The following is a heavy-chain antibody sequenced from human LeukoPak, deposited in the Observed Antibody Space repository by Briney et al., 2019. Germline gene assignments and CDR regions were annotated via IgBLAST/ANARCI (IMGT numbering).Heavy chain of an antibody. J-gene: IGHJ3*02. Sequence: SETLSLTCTVSGGSVSSGSYYWSWIRQPPGKGLEWIGYIYYSGSTNYNPSLRSRVTISVDTSKNQFSLKLSSVTAADTAVYYCALSRGGYYGSTGPSWAFDIWGQGTKVTVSS. D-gene: IGHD3-22*01. CDR3: ALSRGGYYGSTGPSWAFDI. V-gene: IGHV4-61*01. CDR1: GGSVSSGSYY. CDR2: IYYSGST.